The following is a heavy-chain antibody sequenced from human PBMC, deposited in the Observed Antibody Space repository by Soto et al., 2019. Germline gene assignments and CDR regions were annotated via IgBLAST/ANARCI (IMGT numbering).Heavy chain of an antibody. CDR1: GGTFSSYT. J-gene: IGHJ4*02. D-gene: IGHD3-10*01. CDR2: IIPILGIA. V-gene: IGHV1-69*02. CDR3: ARAPMVRGVSPFDY. Sequence: ASVKVSCKASGGTFSSYTISWVRQAPGQGLEWMGRIIPILGIANYAQKFQGRVTITADKSTSTAYMELSSLRSEDTAVYYCARAPMVRGVSPFDYWGQGTLVTVSS.